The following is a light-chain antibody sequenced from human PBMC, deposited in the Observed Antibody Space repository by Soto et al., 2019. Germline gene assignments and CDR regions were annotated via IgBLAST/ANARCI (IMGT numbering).Light chain of an antibody. CDR3: LLSYSGAWV. CDR2: DTS. J-gene: IGLJ3*02. Sequence: QAVVTQEPSLTVSPGGTVTLTCGSSTGAVTSGHYPYWFQQKPGQAPRTLMYDTSNKHSWTPARFSGSLLWGKAALTLSGAQPEDEAEYYCLLSYSGAWVFGGGTKVTVL. CDR1: TGAVTSGHY. V-gene: IGLV7-46*01.